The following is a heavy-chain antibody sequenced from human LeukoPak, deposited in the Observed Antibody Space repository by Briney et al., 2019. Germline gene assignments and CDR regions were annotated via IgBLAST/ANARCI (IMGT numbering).Heavy chain of an antibody. CDR1: GGSISRYY. Sequence: SETLSLTCTVSGGSISRYYWSWIRQPPGKGLEWIGYISYSGSTNYNPSLKSRVTISVDTSKNQFSLKLNSMTATDTAVYYCAKVWSSSSRGNWFDPWGQGTLVTVSS. D-gene: IGHD6-6*01. CDR3: AKVWSSSSRGNWFDP. J-gene: IGHJ5*02. CDR2: ISYSGST. V-gene: IGHV4-59*08.